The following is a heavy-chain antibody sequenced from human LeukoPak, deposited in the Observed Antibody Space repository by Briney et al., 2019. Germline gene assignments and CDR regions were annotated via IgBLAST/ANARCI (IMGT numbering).Heavy chain of an antibody. J-gene: IGHJ6*02. CDR2: ISSSSSYI. CDR1: GFTFSSYS. V-gene: IGHV3-21*01. Sequence: GGSLRLSCAASGFTFSSYSMNWVRQAPGKGLEWVSSISSSSSYIYYADSVKGRFTISRDNAKNSLYLQMNSLRAEDTAVHYCARDGDLWFGEANYYGMDVWGQGTTVTVSS. CDR3: ARDGDLWFGEANYYGMDV. D-gene: IGHD3-10*01.